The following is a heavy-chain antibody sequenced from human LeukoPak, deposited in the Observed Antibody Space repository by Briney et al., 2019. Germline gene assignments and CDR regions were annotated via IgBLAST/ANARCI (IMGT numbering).Heavy chain of an antibody. D-gene: IGHD2-8*01. Sequence: GGSLRLSCVASGFILSDHYTDWVRQAPGKGLEWVGRSRSKAKSYTTEYAASVKGRFTFSRDDSKNSLYLQMNSLETEDTAVYYCVRGRSTNGRTYFDFWGQGTLVTVSS. V-gene: IGHV3-72*01. CDR2: SRSKAKSYTT. CDR1: GFILSDHY. CDR3: VRGRSTNGRTYFDF. J-gene: IGHJ4*02.